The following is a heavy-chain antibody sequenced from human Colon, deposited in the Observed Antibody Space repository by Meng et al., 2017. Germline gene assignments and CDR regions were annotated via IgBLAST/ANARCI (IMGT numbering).Heavy chain of an antibody. V-gene: IGHV4-30-2*01. Sequence: QLQLEESGAGLVEPSQTLYLTCAVSGGSISSGGYSWGWIRQPQGNGLEWIGYIYHSGSTYYNPSLKSRVTISVDRSKNQFSLKLSSVTAADTAVYYCARGPTTYFDYWGQGTLVTVSS. CDR2: IYHSGST. CDR1: GGSISSGGYS. J-gene: IGHJ4*02. D-gene: IGHD4-17*01. CDR3: ARGPTTYFDY.